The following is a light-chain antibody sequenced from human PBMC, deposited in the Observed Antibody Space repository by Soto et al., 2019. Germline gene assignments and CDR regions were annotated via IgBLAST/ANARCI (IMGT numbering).Light chain of an antibody. CDR2: GTS. J-gene: IGKJ3*01. CDR1: QSVSSSY. Sequence: EIVLTQSPGTLSLSPGERATLSCRASQSVSSSYLAWYQQKPGQAPRLLIYGTSTRATGIPDRFRGSGSGTAFTLSISRLEPEELAVYYCQQDGSSPPFTFGPGTKVDIK. CDR3: QQDGSSPPFT. V-gene: IGKV3-20*01.